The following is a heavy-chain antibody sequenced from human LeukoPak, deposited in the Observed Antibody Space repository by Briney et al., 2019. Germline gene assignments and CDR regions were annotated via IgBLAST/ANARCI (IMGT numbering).Heavy chain of an antibody. Sequence: GRSLRLSCAASGFTINNYGMHWVRQAPGKGLEWVAAIWYDGSNKYYGDSVKGRFTISRDNSKNTLYLQMNSLRAEDTAAYYCARAGYGDPHFDFWGQGTLVTVSS. CDR2: IWYDGSNK. D-gene: IGHD4-17*01. CDR1: GFTINNYG. V-gene: IGHV3-33*01. J-gene: IGHJ4*02. CDR3: ARAGYGDPHFDF.